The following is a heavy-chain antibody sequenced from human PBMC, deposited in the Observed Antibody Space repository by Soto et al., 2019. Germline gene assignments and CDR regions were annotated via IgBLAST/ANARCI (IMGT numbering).Heavy chain of an antibody. CDR3: ARRALEYSSSWTDY. Sequence: VASLKISCKGSGYRFTSYWIGWVRQMPGKGLEWMGIIYPGDSDTRYSPSFQGQVTISADKSISTAYLQWSSLKASDTAMYYCARRALEYSSSWTDYWGQGTLVTVSS. CDR1: GYRFTSYW. D-gene: IGHD6-6*01. J-gene: IGHJ4*02. V-gene: IGHV5-51*01. CDR2: IYPGDSDT.